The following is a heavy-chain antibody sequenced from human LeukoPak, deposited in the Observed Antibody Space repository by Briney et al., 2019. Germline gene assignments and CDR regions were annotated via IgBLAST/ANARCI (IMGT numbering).Heavy chain of an antibody. J-gene: IGHJ5*02. Sequence: ASVKVSCKASGYTFTSYDINWVRQATGQGLEWMGWMNPNSGSTGYAQKFQGRVTMTRNTSISTAYMELSSLRSEDTAVYYCARGRRPIVVVPDDIHKPLNYFDPWGQGTLVTVSS. D-gene: IGHD2-2*01. CDR2: MNPNSGST. CDR1: GYTFTSYD. CDR3: ARGRRPIVVVPDDIHKPLNYFDP. V-gene: IGHV1-8*01.